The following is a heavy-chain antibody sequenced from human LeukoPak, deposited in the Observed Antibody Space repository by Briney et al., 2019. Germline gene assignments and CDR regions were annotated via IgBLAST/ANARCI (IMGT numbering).Heavy chain of an antibody. CDR2: IRRKADDYAT. Sequence: AGGSLRLSCAASGFTFSGSPIHWVRQASGRGLEWVGHIRRKADDYATTYAASMKGRFTISRDDSKNTAFLQMNSLKIEDSAVYYCTKDYYYSLDVWGQGTTVTVSS. V-gene: IGHV3-73*01. CDR1: GFTFSGSP. CDR3: TKDYYYSLDV. J-gene: IGHJ6*02.